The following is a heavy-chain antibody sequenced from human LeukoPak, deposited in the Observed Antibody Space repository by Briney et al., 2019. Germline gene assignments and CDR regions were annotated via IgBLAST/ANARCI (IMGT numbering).Heavy chain of an antibody. CDR1: GGSISTYY. V-gene: IGHV4-59*01. D-gene: IGHD1-7*01. CDR3: ARAEADRTFDY. Sequence: SETLSLTCTVSGGSISTYYWSWMRQPPGRGLEWIGYIHGSTNYNPSLRSRVTISVDMSKNQFSLKLTSVTAADTAAYYCARAEADRTFDYWGQGTLVIVSS. J-gene: IGHJ4*02. CDR2: IHGST.